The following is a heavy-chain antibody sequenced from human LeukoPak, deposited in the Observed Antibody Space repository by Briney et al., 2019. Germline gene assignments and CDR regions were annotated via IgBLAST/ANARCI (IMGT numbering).Heavy chain of an antibody. Sequence: ASVKVSCKASGGTFSSYTISWVRQAPGQGLEWMGRINPNSGGTNYAQKFQGRVTMTRDTSISTAYMELSRLRSDDTAVYYCARDRRKGDNWFDPWGQGTLVTVSS. CDR2: INPNSGGT. CDR3: ARDRRKGDNWFDP. V-gene: IGHV1-2*06. J-gene: IGHJ5*02. CDR1: GGTFSSYT.